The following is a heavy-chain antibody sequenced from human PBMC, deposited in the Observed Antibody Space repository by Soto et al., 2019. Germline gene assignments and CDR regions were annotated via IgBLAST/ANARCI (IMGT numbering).Heavy chain of an antibody. D-gene: IGHD2-2*01. CDR1: GGSFSSYY. V-gene: IGHV4-59*08. CDR2: IYSSVST. J-gene: IGHJ6*02. Sequence: SAALSLTWPVSGGSFSSYYWSWILKPPGKGLEWIGYIYSSVSTHYNPSIKSLVTISVDTSKILSSLKLSSVTAADTAVYYCSFFAPYCSSTRHYAYGIDVWGQGTTVTVSS. CDR3: SFFAPYCSSTRHYAYGIDV.